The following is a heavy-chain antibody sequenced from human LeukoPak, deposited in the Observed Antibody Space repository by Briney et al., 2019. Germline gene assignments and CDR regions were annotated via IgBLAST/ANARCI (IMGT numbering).Heavy chain of an antibody. CDR1: GGSISSSSHY. V-gene: IGHV4-39*07. D-gene: IGHD6-13*01. Sequence: PSETLSLTCTVSGGSISSSSHYWGWIRQPPGKGLEWIGSIYYSGSTYYNPSLKSRVTISVDTSKNQFSLKLSSVTAADTAVYYCARQQQLVPKYFQHWGQGTLATASS. CDR2: IYYSGST. CDR3: ARQQQLVPKYFQH. J-gene: IGHJ1*01.